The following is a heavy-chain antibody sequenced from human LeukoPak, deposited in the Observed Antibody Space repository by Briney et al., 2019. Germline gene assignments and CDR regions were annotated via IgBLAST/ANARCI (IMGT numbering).Heavy chain of an antibody. CDR3: ASGAWAARLNS. Sequence: PSETLSLTCAVYGEALNDYYCSWIRQSPRNGLEWIGDIFDGKTINYNPSLKSRVTISAATSRQQFSLNLKSVTAADTAVYFCASGAWAARLNSWAQGALVIVSS. V-gene: IGHV4-34*12. J-gene: IGHJ4*02. CDR2: IFDGKTI. CDR1: GEALNDYY. D-gene: IGHD4-23*01.